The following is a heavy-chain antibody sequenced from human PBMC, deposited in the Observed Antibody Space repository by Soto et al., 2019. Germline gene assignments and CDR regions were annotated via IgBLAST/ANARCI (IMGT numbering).Heavy chain of an antibody. CDR2: VNPTGGSP. D-gene: IGHD3-16*02. J-gene: IGHJ4*02. CDR3: SRDLSPY. Sequence: GTAVNVSCQTSGYDFPRYFIHWVRQAPGQGLEWMVKVNPTGGSPTFGQKFQGRVTVTTDTSTSTVYMELSSLRSDDTAVYYCSRDLSPYWGQGPLVTVSS. V-gene: IGHV1-46*03. CDR1: GYDFPRYF.